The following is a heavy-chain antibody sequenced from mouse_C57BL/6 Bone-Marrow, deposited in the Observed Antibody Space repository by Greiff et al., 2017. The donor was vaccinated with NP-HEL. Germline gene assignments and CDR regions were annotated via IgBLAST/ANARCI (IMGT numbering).Heavy chain of an antibody. CDR2: IWRGGST. V-gene: IGHV2-5*01. J-gene: IGHJ4*01. D-gene: IGHD3-3*01. Sequence: VHLLESGPGLVQPSQSLSITCTVSGFSLTSYGVHWVRQSPGKGLEWLGVIWRGGSTDYNAAFMSRLSITKDNSKSQVFFKMNSLQADDTAIYYCAKKGGTLYAMDYWGQGTSVTVSS. CDR1: GFSLTSYG. CDR3: AKKGGTLYAMDY.